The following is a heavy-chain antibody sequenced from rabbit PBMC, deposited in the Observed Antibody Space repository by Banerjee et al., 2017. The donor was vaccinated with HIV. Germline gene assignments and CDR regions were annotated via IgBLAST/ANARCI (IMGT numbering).Heavy chain of an antibody. V-gene: IGHV1S40*01. Sequence: QSLEESGGDLVKPGASLTLTCTASGFSFSSSHSMCWVRQAPGKGLEWIACIYNGDGNTYYAYGAKGRFTISKTSSTAVTLQMTSLTAADTATYFCARGDGAYAGYDGLWGPGTLVTVS. CDR2: IYNGDGNT. J-gene: IGHJ4*01. D-gene: IGHD7-1*01. CDR3: ARGDGAYAGYDGL. CDR1: GFSFSSSHS.